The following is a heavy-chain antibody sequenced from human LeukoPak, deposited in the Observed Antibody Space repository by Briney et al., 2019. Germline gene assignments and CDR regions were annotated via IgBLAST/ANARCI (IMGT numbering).Heavy chain of an antibody. Sequence: SETLSLTCTVSGGSISSYYWSWIRQPPGKGLEWIGYIYYSGSTNYNPSLKSRVTISVDTSKNQFSLKLSSVAAADTAVYYCARDVNEGYYDFWSGSIGGWFDPWGQGTLVTVSS. CDR2: IYYSGST. J-gene: IGHJ5*02. V-gene: IGHV4-59*01. CDR1: GGSISSYY. CDR3: ARDVNEGYYDFWSGSIGGWFDP. D-gene: IGHD3-3*01.